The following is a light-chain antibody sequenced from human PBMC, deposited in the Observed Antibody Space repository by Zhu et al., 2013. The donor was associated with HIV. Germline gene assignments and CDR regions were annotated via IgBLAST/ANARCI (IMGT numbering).Light chain of an antibody. V-gene: IGLV2-14*02. CDR2: EVN. Sequence: QSALTQPASVSGSPGQSITISCTGSTRDVGNYKLVSWYQQHPGKVPKLIIFEVNKRPSGVSNRFSGSKSGNTASLTISGLQSEDEADYYCSSYGTGGTLVVFGGGTQLTVL. J-gene: IGLJ2*01. CDR3: SSYGTGGTLVV. CDR1: TRDVGNYKL.